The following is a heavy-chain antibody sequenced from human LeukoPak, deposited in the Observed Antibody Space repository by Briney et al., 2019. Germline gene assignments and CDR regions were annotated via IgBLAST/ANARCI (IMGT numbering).Heavy chain of an antibody. CDR3: ARAYDSSGYWPEYFHH. CDR2: IYGGGST. V-gene: IGHV3-53*04. CDR1: GFAVSNNY. J-gene: IGHJ1*01. Sequence: GGSLRLSCAASGFAVSNNYMSWVRQAPGKGLEWVSIIYGGGSTYYADSVNGRFTISRHNSKNTLFLQMNSLRTEDTAVYYYARAYDSSGYWPEYFHHWGQGTLVTVSS. D-gene: IGHD3-22*01.